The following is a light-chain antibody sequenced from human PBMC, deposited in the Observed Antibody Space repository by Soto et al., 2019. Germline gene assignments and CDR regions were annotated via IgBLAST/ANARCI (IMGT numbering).Light chain of an antibody. V-gene: IGKV3-15*01. CDR2: GAS. CDR3: QQYKSWPLT. CDR1: QSISSS. J-gene: IGKJ4*01. Sequence: EKVMTQSPATLSLSPGERATLSCRASQSISSSLAWYQQKPGQAPRLLIYGASTRATGVPARFSGSGSGTEFTLSISSLQSEDFAVYYCQQYKSWPLTFGGGTKVEIK.